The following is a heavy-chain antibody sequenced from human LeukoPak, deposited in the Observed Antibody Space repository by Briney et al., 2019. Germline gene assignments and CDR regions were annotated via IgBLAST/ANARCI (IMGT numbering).Heavy chain of an antibody. CDR3: AKAPSLLWFGDCMDV. J-gene: IGHJ6*03. Sequence: GGSLRLSCAASGFTFDDYAMHWVRQAPGKGLEWVSGISWNSGSIGYADSVKGRFTISRDDAKNSLYLQMNSLRAEDTALYYCAKAPSLLWFGDCMDVWGKGTTVTISS. CDR1: GFTFDDYA. D-gene: IGHD3-10*01. V-gene: IGHV3-9*01. CDR2: ISWNSGSI.